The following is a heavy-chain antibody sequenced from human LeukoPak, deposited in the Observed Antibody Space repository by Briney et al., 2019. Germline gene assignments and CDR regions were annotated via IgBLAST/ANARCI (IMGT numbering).Heavy chain of an antibody. Sequence: PGGSLRLSCAASGFTFSSYSMNRVRQAPGKGLEWVSSISSSSSYIYYADSVKGRFTISRDNAKNSLYLQMNSLRAEDTALYYCARDPYYSSSSPFFDYWGQGTLVTVSS. J-gene: IGHJ4*02. CDR3: ARDPYYSSSSPFFDY. D-gene: IGHD6-6*01. V-gene: IGHV3-21*04. CDR2: ISSSSSYI. CDR1: GFTFSSYS.